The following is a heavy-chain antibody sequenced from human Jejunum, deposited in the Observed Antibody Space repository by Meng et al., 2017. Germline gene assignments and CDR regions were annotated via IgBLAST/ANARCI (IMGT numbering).Heavy chain of an antibody. D-gene: IGHD1-26*01. J-gene: IGHJ4*02. CDR3: AKDEGTTTAFDH. Sequence: QVHLVQSGTEGKKPGASVRVSCEASGYTFTAYYVHWVRQAPGQGLEWMGRMNPNNGDTNYAQKFQGRVTMTRATSTAYIDLSSLTSDDTAVYYCAKDEGTTTAFDHWGQGTLVTVSS. CDR2: MNPNNGDT. V-gene: IGHV1-2*06. CDR1: GYTFTAYY.